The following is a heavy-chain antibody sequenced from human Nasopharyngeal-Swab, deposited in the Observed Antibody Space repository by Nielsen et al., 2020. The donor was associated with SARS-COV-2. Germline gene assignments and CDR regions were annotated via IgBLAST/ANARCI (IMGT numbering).Heavy chain of an antibody. Sequence: GGSLRLSCVASGFTFRDYWMSWVRQAPAKGLEWVASIKQDGGEKNYVDSVKGRFTISRDNAKNSLFLQMDSLRTEDTAFYYCARVGGRTSPMRSWGQGTLVTVSS. J-gene: IGHJ4*02. CDR2: IKQDGGEK. CDR1: GFTFRDYW. D-gene: IGHD2-2*01. V-gene: IGHV3-7*01. CDR3: ARVGGRTSPMRS.